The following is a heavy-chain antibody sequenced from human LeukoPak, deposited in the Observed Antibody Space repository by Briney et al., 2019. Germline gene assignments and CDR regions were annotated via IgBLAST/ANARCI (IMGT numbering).Heavy chain of an antibody. V-gene: IGHV4-30-4*01. CDR2: IYHSGDT. D-gene: IGHD1-14*01. Sequence: PSETLSLTCTVSGDSISRGDYYWTWIRQPPGKGLEWIGYIYHSGDTYYNPSLKSRVTISVDTSKNQFSLKLMSVTAADTAVYYCVRVPAAFDIWGQGRMVTVSS. CDR3: VRVPAAFDI. J-gene: IGHJ3*02. CDR1: GDSISRGDYY.